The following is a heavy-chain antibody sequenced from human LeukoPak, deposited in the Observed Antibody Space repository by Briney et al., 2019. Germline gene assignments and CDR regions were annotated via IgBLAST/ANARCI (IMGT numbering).Heavy chain of an antibody. Sequence: ASVKVSCKASGYTFTSYDINWVRQATGQGLEWMGWMNPNSGNTGYAQKFQGRVTVTRNTSISTAYMELSSLRSEDTAVYYCAGGRGCSSTSCSSNWFDPWGQGTLVTVSS. D-gene: IGHD2-2*01. J-gene: IGHJ5*02. V-gene: IGHV1-8*01. CDR3: AGGRGCSSTSCSSNWFDP. CDR2: MNPNSGNT. CDR1: GYTFTSYD.